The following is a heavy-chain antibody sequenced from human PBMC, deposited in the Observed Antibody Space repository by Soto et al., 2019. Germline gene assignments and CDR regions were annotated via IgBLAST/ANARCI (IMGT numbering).Heavy chain of an antibody. CDR1: GGSISSYY. Sequence: SSETLSLTCTVSGGSISSYYWSWIRQPPGRGLEWIGYIYYSGSTNYNPSLKSRVTISVDTSKNQFSLKLSFVTAADTAVYYCASSPFLEYYFDYWGQGTLVTVSS. CDR3: ASSPFLEYYFDY. D-gene: IGHD3-3*02. J-gene: IGHJ4*02. CDR2: IYYSGST. V-gene: IGHV4-59*01.